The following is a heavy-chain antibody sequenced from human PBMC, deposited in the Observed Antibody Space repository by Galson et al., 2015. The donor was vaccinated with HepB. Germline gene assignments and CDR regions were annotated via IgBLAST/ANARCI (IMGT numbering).Heavy chain of an antibody. CDR2: ISLSSSTI. V-gene: IGHV3-48*01. D-gene: IGHD2-2*02. Sequence: SLRLSCAASGFMFSSYSMNWVRQAPGKGLEWVSYISLSSSTIYYADSVKGRFTISRDNAKTSVYLQMNSLRSEDTAVYYCAVYTPSGAFDIWGQGTMVTVSS. CDR3: AVYTPSGAFDI. J-gene: IGHJ3*02. CDR1: GFMFSSYS.